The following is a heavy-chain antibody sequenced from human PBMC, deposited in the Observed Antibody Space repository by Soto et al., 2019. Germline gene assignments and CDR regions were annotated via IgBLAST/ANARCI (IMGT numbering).Heavy chain of an antibody. CDR2: ISNDENIK. CDR3: ARGLRGVLDY. D-gene: IGHD5-12*01. CDR1: GFNFGNFG. V-gene: IGHV3-33*01. Sequence: SLRLSCVASGFNFGNFGMHWVRQAPGKGLEWLTVISNDENIKQDSVRGRFAIARDNSKNTLYLHLTSLRAEDTAIYYCARGLRGVLDYWGQGTLVTVSS. J-gene: IGHJ4*02.